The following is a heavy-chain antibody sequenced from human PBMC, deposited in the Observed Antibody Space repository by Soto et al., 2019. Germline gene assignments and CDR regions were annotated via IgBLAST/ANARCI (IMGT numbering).Heavy chain of an antibody. Sequence: QVQLVQSGAEVKKPGASVKVSCKASGYTFTTYYIHWVRHAPGQGLEWMGVINPSGGGTSYAQKFKDRVSMTRDASTTTVYMEVRSLTYEDTALYYCARDHVGAAGYSAFWGQGTLVTVSS. CDR2: INPSGGGT. CDR3: ARDHVGAAGYSAF. CDR1: GYTFTTYY. D-gene: IGHD6-13*01. V-gene: IGHV1-46*03. J-gene: IGHJ4*02.